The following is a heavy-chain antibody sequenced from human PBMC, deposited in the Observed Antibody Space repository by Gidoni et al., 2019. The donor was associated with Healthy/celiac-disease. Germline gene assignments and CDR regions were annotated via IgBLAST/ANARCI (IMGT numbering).Heavy chain of an antibody. J-gene: IGHJ4*02. Sequence: QVQLVLSGAEVKKPAASVKVFCKASGYPFTSYHMHWVRQAPGQGLEWMGIINPSGGSTSYAQKFQGRVTMTRDTATSTVYMELSSLRSEDTAVYYCARDSGYMTTVTHNFDYWGQGTLVTVSS. CDR3: ARDSGYMTTVTHNFDY. V-gene: IGHV1-46*01. D-gene: IGHD4-17*01. CDR2: INPSGGST. CDR1: GYPFTSYH.